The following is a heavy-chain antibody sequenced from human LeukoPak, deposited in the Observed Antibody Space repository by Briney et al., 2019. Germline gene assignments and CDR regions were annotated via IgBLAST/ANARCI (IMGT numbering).Heavy chain of an antibody. CDR2: IDRDDDK. V-gene: IGHV2-70*11. J-gene: IGHJ6*02. D-gene: IGHD5-18*01. CDR3: ARDTMRPYYYYGMDV. CDR1: GFSLSTSGMC. Sequence: SGPALVKPTQTLTLTCTFSGFSLSTSGMCVSWIRQPPGKALEWLARIDRDDDKYYSTSLKTRLTISKDTSKNQVVLTMTNMDPVDTATYYCARDTMRPYYYYGMDVWGQGTTVTVSS.